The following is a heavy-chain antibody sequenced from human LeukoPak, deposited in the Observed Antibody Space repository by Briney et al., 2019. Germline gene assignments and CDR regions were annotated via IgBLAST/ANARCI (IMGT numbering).Heavy chain of an antibody. V-gene: IGHV4-38-2*01. CDR2: VYRGGSI. CDR3: AGYDFWSGSPFDI. Sequence: SETLSLTCAVSGYFISCGYYWGWIRPPPGKGLEWIRNVYRGGSIYYDPSLKSRVTISVETSKNQCSLKLSSVTAADTAVYYCAGYDFWSGSPFDIWGQGIMVTVSS. CDR1: GYFISCGYY. J-gene: IGHJ3*02. D-gene: IGHD3-3*01.